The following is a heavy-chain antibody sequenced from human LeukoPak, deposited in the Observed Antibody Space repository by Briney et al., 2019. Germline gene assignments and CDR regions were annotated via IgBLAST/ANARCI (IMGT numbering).Heavy chain of an antibody. Sequence: GGSLRLSCAASGFTFSSYGMHWVRQAPGKGLEWVAVISYDGSNKYYADSVKGRFTISRDNSKNTLYLQMNSLRAEDTAVYYCAKDFVYYYDSSGYYRNYYFDYWRQGTLVTVSS. D-gene: IGHD3-22*01. J-gene: IGHJ4*02. CDR3: AKDFVYYYDSSGYYRNYYFDY. CDR1: GFTFSSYG. V-gene: IGHV3-30*18. CDR2: ISYDGSNK.